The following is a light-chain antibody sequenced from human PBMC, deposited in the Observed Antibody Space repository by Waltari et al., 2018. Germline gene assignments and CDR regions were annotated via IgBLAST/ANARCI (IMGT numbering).Light chain of an antibody. V-gene: IGKV3-20*01. Sequence: EIVLTQSPGNLSLSPGDRATLSCRDTESVPANYVSWYQQKPGQAPRLLISGASSRATGIPDRFSGRGSGTDFTLTIARLEPEDFALYYCQQYGETPWTFGQGTKVDLK. CDR1: ESVPANY. CDR3: QQYGETPWT. CDR2: GAS. J-gene: IGKJ1*01.